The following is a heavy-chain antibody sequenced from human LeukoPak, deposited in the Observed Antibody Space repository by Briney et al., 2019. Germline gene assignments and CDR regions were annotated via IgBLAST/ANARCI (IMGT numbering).Heavy chain of an antibody. V-gene: IGHV4-31*03. CDR3: ARDPAYYDFWSGSHNWFDP. J-gene: IGHJ5*02. CDR2: IYYSGST. D-gene: IGHD3-3*01. Sequence: SDTLSLSCTVSGGSISSGGYYWSWIRQHPGKGLEWIGYIYYSGSTYYNPSLKSRVTISVDTSKNQFSLKLSSVTAADTAVYYCARDPAYYDFWSGSHNWFDPWGQGTLVTVSS. CDR1: GGSISSGGYY.